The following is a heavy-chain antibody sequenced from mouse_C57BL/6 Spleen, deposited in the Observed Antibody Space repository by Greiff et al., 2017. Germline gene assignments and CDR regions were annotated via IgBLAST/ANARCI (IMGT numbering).Heavy chain of an antibody. CDR3: ARSKDGPMDY. Sequence: QVQLQQPGAELVKPGASVKLSCTASGYTFTSYWITWVKQRPGQGLEWIGDIYPGSGSTNYNEKFKSKATLTVDTSSSTAYMQLSSLTSEDSAVXYCARSKDGPMDYWGQGTSVTVSS. CDR1: GYTFTSYW. J-gene: IGHJ4*01. V-gene: IGHV1-55*01. CDR2: IYPGSGST. D-gene: IGHD2-3*01.